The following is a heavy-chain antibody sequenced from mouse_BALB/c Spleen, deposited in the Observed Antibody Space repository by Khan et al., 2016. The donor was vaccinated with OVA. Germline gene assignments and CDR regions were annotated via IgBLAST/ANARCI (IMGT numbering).Heavy chain of an antibody. V-gene: IGHV3-2*02. J-gene: IGHJ2*01. CDR2: ISYSGVT. D-gene: IGHD1-1*01. CDR3: ARGNYYGYYVDY. CDR1: GYSIPSGYA. Sequence: VQLKESGPGLVKPSQSLSLTCTVTGYSIPSGYAWNWIRQFPGNKLEWMGYISYSGVTSYTPSLKSRISITRDTSKNQFFLQLNSVTTEDTATYYCARGNYYGYYVDYWGQGTTRTVAS.